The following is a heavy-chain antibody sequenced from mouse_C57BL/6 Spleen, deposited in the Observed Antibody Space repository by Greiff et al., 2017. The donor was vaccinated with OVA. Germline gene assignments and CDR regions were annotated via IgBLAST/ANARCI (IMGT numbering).Heavy chain of an antibody. V-gene: IGHV1-15*01. CDR2: IDPETGGT. Sequence: VQLVESGAELVRPGASVTLSCKASGYTFTDYEMHWVKQTPVHGLEWIGAIDPETGGTAYNQKFKGKAILTADKSSSTAYMELRSLTSEDSAVYYCTRSTLRYCDVWGTGTTVTVSS. J-gene: IGHJ1*03. D-gene: IGHD1-1*01. CDR3: TRSTLRYCDV. CDR1: GYTFTDYE.